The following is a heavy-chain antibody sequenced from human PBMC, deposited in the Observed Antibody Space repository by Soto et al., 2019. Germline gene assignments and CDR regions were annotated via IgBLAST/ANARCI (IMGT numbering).Heavy chain of an antibody. D-gene: IGHD3-3*01. J-gene: IGHJ4*01. CDR2: ISYDGSNK. CDR3: AKVSTWSGYYSHTYFDY. V-gene: IGHV3-30*18. Sequence: QVQLVESGGGVVQPGRSLRLSCAASGFTFSSYGMHWVRQAPGKGLEWVAVISYDGSNKYYADSVKGRFTISRDNSKNTLYLQMNSLRAEDTAVYYCAKVSTWSGYYSHTYFDYWGHGTLVTVSA. CDR1: GFTFSSYG.